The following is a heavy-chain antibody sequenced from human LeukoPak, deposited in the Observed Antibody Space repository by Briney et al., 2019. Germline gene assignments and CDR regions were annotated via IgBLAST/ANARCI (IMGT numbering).Heavy chain of an antibody. CDR3: ARLQYCSGISCYWFDP. J-gene: IGHJ5*02. Sequence: NTSETLSLTCDVSGGSISSGLYSWSWIRQPLGKGLEWIGYIYHTGSTYYNPSLKSRVTISVDTSKNQFSLRLSSVTAADTAVYYCARLQYCSGISCYWFDPWGQGTLVTVSS. CDR2: IYHTGST. D-gene: IGHD2-2*01. CDR1: GGSISSGLYS. V-gene: IGHV4-30-2*01.